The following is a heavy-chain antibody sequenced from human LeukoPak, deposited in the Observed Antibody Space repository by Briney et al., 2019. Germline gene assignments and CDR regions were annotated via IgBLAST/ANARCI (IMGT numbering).Heavy chain of an antibody. CDR2: IYYSGST. V-gene: IGHV4-39*07. CDR1: GGSISSSSYY. J-gene: IGHJ3*02. D-gene: IGHD3-10*01. Sequence: RASETLSLTCTVSGGSISSSSYYWGWIRQPPGKGLEWIGSIYYSGSTYYNPSLKSRVTISVDTSKNQFSLKLSSVTAADTAVYYCARDGSGSYPNDAFDIWGQGTMVTVSS. CDR3: ARDGSGSYPNDAFDI.